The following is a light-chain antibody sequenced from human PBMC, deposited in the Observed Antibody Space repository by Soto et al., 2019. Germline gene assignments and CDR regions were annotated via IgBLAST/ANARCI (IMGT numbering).Light chain of an antibody. Sequence: DIQMTQSPSSVSASVGERVTITCRASQYISSWLAWYEQKPGKAPQLLIYAASSLQSGVPSMFSGSGSGTDFTLTISSLQPEDFATYYCLQSNSFPHTFGQGTKLEIK. CDR1: QYISSW. J-gene: IGKJ2*01. CDR2: AAS. V-gene: IGKV1-12*01. CDR3: LQSNSFPHT.